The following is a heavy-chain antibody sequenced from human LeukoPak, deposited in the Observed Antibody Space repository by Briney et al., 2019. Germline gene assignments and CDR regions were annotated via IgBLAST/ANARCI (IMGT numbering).Heavy chain of an antibody. J-gene: IGHJ4*02. CDR3: AKNRDSSDYPRDFDY. Sequence: PGGSLRLSCAAFGFTFSSYGMHWDRQTPGKGLEWVAFIRHDGSYQQYADSVKGRFTVSRDNSKDMVYLQMNSLRTEDTAVYYCAKNRDSSDYPRDFDYWGQGTLVTVSS. CDR2: IRHDGSYQ. V-gene: IGHV3-30*02. D-gene: IGHD3-22*01. CDR1: GFTFSSYG.